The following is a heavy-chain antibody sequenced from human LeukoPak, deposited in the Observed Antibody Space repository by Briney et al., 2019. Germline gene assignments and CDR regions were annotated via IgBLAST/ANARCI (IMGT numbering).Heavy chain of an antibody. D-gene: IGHD3-9*01. J-gene: IGHJ4*02. Sequence: SETLSLTCTVSGGSISSSSYYWGWIRQPPGKGLEWIGSIYYSGSTYYNPSLKSRVTISVDTSKNQFSLKLSSVTAADTAVYYRARPHRYFDFDYWGQGTLVTVSS. CDR1: GGSISSSSYY. V-gene: IGHV4-39*01. CDR2: IYYSGST. CDR3: ARPHRYFDFDY.